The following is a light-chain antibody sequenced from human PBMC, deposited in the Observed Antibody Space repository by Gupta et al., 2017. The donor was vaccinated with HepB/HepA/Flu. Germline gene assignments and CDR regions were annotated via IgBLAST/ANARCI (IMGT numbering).Light chain of an antibody. CDR1: RSRRYSDGIPY. J-gene: IGKJ1*01. V-gene: IGKV2-30*01. CDR3: MQWRHWPRT. CDR2: QCS. Sequence: AGMTQSPLSLPVTLGQPASISCRSGRSRRYSDGIPYLNWFQQRPGQCPRRLIYQCSKRYSGVPDRFSGSGSDTNFTLKIGSVEAEDVGVYYCMQWRHWPRTFGQGTKVETK.